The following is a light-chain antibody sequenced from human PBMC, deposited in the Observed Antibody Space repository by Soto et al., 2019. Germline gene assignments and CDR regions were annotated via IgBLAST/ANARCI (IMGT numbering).Light chain of an antibody. CDR2: GAS. CDR1: QSVRSN. V-gene: IGKV3-15*01. J-gene: IGKJ2*01. Sequence: EIVMTQSPATLSVSPGERATLSCSASQSVRSNLAWYQQKLGQAPRLLIYGASTRATGIPARFSGSGSGTEFTLTSSSLQAEDFAICYCQQYNDWHRTFGQGTKL. CDR3: QQYNDWHRT.